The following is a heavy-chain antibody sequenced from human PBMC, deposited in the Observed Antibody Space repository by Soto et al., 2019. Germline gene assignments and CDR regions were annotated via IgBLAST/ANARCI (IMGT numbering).Heavy chain of an antibody. CDR2: IWYDGSNK. CDR3: ARDQRLLLWFGELFSRYGMDV. Sequence: GGSLRLSCAASGFTFSSYGMHWVRQAPGKGLEWVAVIWYDGSNKYYADSVKGRFTISRDNSKNTLYLQMNSLRAEDTAVYYCARDQRLLLWFGELFSRYGMDVWGQGTTVTVSS. D-gene: IGHD3-10*01. J-gene: IGHJ6*02. V-gene: IGHV3-33*01. CDR1: GFTFSSYG.